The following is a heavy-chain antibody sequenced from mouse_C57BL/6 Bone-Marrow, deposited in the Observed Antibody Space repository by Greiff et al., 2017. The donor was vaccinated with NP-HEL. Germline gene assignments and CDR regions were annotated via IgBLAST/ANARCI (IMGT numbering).Heavy chain of an antibody. J-gene: IGHJ2*01. CDR3: ARYCPLDHFDY. CDR1: GFTFTDYY. CDR2: IRNKANGYTT. V-gene: IGHV7-3*01. Sequence: EVKLMESGGGLVQPGGSLSLSCAASGFTFTDYYMSWVRQPPGKALEWLGFIRNKANGYTTEYSASVKGRFTISRDNSQSILYLQMNALRAEDSATYYCARYCPLDHFDYWGQGTTLTVSS.